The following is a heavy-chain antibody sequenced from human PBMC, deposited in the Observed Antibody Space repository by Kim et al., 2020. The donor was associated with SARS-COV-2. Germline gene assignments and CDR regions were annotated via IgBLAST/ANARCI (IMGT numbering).Heavy chain of an antibody. CDR2: ISDGGTRT. J-gene: IGHJ6*01. CDR3: ARNDYFNSVSSYYYGMDV. Sequence: GGSLRLSCTASGFTFSSYAMSWVRQAPGKGLEWVSAISDGGTRTYYADSVKGRFTISRDNSKNTLYLQMTGLRAEDTAVYCCARNDYFNSVSSYYYGMDV. CDR1: GFTFSSYA. D-gene: IGHD3-10*01. V-gene: IGHV3-23*01.